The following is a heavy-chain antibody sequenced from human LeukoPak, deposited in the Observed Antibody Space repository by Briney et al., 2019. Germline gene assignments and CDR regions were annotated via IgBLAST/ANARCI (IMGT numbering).Heavy chain of an antibody. CDR1: GYTFTSYG. CDR2: INAYNGNT. D-gene: IGHD6-13*01. CDR3: ARGYSSSWYAGHAFDI. Sequence: RASVKVSCKASGYTFTSYGISWVRQAPGQGLEWMGWINAYNGNTNYAQKLQGRVTMTTDTSTSTAYMELRSLRSDDTAVYYCARGYSSSWYAGHAFDIWGQGTMVTVSS. V-gene: IGHV1-18*01. J-gene: IGHJ3*02.